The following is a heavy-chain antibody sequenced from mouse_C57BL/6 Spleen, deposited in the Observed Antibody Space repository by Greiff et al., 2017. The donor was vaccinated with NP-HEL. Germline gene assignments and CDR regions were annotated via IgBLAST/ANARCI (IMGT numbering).Heavy chain of an antibody. Sequence: EVQLVESGGGLVKPGGSLKLSCAASGFTFSDYGMHWVRQAPEKGLEWVAYISSGSSTIYYADTVKGRFTISRDNAKTTLFLQMTSLRAEDTAMYYCAREANWKGAWFAYWGQGTLVTVSA. D-gene: IGHD4-1*01. V-gene: IGHV5-17*01. J-gene: IGHJ3*01. CDR3: AREANWKGAWFAY. CDR2: ISSGSSTI. CDR1: GFTFSDYG.